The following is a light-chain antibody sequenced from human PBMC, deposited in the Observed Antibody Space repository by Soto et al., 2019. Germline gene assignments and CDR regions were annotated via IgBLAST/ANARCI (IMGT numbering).Light chain of an antibody. V-gene: IGKV3-15*01. Sequence: EIVMTQSPATLSVSPGERATLSCRASQSVSSNLAWYQQKPGQAPRLLIYGASTRATGIPARFSGSGSGTEFTPTIRSRQSEACAGYEYEHDNNWGTFRQGTKVEIK. CDR2: GAS. CDR3: EHDNNWGT. J-gene: IGKJ1*01. CDR1: QSVSSN.